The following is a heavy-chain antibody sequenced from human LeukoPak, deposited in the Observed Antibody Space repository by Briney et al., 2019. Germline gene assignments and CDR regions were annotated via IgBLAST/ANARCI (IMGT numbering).Heavy chain of an antibody. CDR2: INPNSGGT. CDR1: GYTFTGYY. D-gene: IGHD3-22*01. Sequence: ASVKVSCKASGYTFTGYYMHWVRQAPGQGLEWMGWINPNSGGTNYAQKFQGRVTMTRDTSISTAYMELSRLRSDDTAVYYCARERMYYYDSSGSNSPYYYYYMDVWGKGTTVTISS. J-gene: IGHJ6*03. V-gene: IGHV1-2*02. CDR3: ARERMYYYDSSGSNSPYYYYYMDV.